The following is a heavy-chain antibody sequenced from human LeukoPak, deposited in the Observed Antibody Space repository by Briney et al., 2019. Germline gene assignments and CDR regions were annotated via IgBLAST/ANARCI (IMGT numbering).Heavy chain of an antibody. Sequence: KPSETLSLTCAVYGGSFSGYYWSWIRQPPGKGLEWIGYIYYSGSTNYNPSLKSRVTISVDTSKNQFSLKLSSVTAADTAVYYCARQERWLQFVYWGQGTLVTVSS. CDR2: IYYSGST. V-gene: IGHV4-59*08. CDR3: ARQERWLQFVY. CDR1: GGSFSGYY. D-gene: IGHD5-24*01. J-gene: IGHJ4*02.